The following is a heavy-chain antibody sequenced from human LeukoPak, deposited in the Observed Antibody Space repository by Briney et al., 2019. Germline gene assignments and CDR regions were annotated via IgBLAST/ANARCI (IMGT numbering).Heavy chain of an antibody. J-gene: IGHJ4*02. CDR1: GYTFTSYG. CDR2: ISAYNGNT. Sequence: EASVKVSCKASGYTFTSYGISWVRQAPGQGLEWMGWISAYNGNTNHAQKLQGRVTMTTDTSTSTAYMELRSLRSDDTAVYYCARSDEGSGYYHGLDYWGQGTLVTVSS. V-gene: IGHV1-18*01. D-gene: IGHD3-22*01. CDR3: ARSDEGSGYYHGLDY.